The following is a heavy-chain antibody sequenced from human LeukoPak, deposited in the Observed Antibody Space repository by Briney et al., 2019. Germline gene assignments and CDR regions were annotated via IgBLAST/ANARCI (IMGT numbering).Heavy chain of an antibody. CDR3: ARAGSSGWYAGSYFDY. J-gene: IGHJ4*02. V-gene: IGHV3-48*01. D-gene: IGHD6-19*01. CDR2: ISSSSSTI. CDR1: GFTFSSYS. Sequence: GGSLRLSCAASGFTFSSYSMNWVRQAPGKGLEWVSYISSSSSTIYYADSVKGRFTISRDNAKNSLYLQMNSLRAEDTAVYYCARAGSSGWYAGSYFDYWGQGTLVTVSS.